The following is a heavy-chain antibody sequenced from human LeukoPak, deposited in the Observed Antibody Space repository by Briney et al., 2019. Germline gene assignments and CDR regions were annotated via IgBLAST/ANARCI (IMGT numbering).Heavy chain of an antibody. V-gene: IGHV3-23*01. D-gene: IGHD6-6*01. CDR3: AKGYSTSSVRWFDP. Sequence: PGGSLRLPCAASGFTFSSYAMSWVRQAPGKGLEWVSTISGSGGSTYYADSVKGRFTISRDNSKNTLYLQMNSLRAEDTAVYYCAKGYSTSSVRWFDPWGQGTLVTVAS. CDR2: ISGSGGST. CDR1: GFTFSSYA. J-gene: IGHJ5*02.